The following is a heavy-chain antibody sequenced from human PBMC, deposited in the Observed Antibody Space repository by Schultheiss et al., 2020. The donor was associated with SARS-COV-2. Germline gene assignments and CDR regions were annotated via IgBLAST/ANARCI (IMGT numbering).Heavy chain of an antibody. CDR1: GFTFSSYA. V-gene: IGHV3-23*01. J-gene: IGHJ5*02. D-gene: IGHD2-2*01. CDR2: ISGSGGST. CDR3: AKYCSSTSCHLAP. Sequence: GGSLRLSCAASGFTFSSYAMTWVRQAPGKGLEWVSGISGSGGSTYYADSVKGRFTISRDNSKNTLYLQMNSLRAEDTAVYYCAKYCSSTSCHLAPWGQGTLVTVSS.